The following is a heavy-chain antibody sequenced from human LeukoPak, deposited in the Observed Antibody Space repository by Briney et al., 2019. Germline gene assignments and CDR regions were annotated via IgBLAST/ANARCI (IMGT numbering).Heavy chain of an antibody. CDR1: GLTFNSHS. CDR2: VSTNGDVT. Sequence: GGSLRLSCVASGLTFNSHSMSWVRQAPGMGLEWVSVVSTNGDVTFYADSVKGRFTISRDNSKNTLFLQMNSLRAEDAAVYYCAKLSLSGRSQSADYWGQGTLVTVSS. J-gene: IGHJ4*02. D-gene: IGHD3-10*01. CDR3: AKLSLSGRSQSADY. V-gene: IGHV3-23*01.